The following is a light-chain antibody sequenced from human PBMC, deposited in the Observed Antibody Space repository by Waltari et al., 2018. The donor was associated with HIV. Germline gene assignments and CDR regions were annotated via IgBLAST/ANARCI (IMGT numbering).Light chain of an antibody. J-gene: IGLJ3*02. V-gene: IGLV2-14*03. CDR2: DVS. CDR3: ESYTSTSVWV. Sequence: QSALTQPASVSGSPGQSITISCTGSSNDVGGYNYVSWYQQHPGKAPRLTVYDVSTRPSGVSDRLSGSMSVDTASLTISGLQPEDESDCYCESYTSTSVWVFGGGTRLTVL. CDR1: SNDVGGYNY.